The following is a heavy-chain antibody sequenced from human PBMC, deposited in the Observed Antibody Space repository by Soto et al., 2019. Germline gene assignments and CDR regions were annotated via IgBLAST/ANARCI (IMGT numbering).Heavy chain of an antibody. CDR1: GFTFSSYG. CDR2: ISYDGSNK. D-gene: IGHD3-10*01. CDR3: ARDFFPRGFYYYYGMDV. J-gene: IGHJ6*02. V-gene: IGHV3-30*03. Sequence: GGSLRLSCAASGFTFSSYGMHWVRQAPGKGLEWVAVISYDGSNKYYADSVKGRFTISRDNSKNTLYLQMNSLRAEDTAVYYCARDFFPRGFYYYYGMDVWGHGTTVTVSS.